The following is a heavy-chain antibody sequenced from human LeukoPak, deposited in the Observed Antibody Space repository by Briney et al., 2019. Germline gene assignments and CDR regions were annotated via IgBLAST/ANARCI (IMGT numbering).Heavy chain of an antibody. CDR2: IYHSGST. J-gene: IGHJ4*02. Sequence: SETLSLTCTVSGYSISSGYYWGWIRQPPGKGLEWIGSIYHSGSTYYNPSLKSRVTISVDTSKNQFSLKLSSVTAADTAVYYCARGGDFDWLLSPFDYWGQGTLVTVSS. CDR1: GYSISSGYY. CDR3: ARGGDFDWLLSPFDY. V-gene: IGHV4-38-2*02. D-gene: IGHD3-9*01.